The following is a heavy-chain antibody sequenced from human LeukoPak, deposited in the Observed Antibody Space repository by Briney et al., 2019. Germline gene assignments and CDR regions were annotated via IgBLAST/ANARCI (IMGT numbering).Heavy chain of an antibody. Sequence: GGSLRLSCVASGFSFSTFWMSWVRQAPGKGLEWVANIKQDGSVKYYVDSVKGRFTISRDNTKNSLYLQMNSLRVEDTAVFYCARDQYDTWSRRGNFDSWGQGTLVIVSS. J-gene: IGHJ4*02. V-gene: IGHV3-7*03. CDR1: GFSFSTFW. CDR2: IKQDGSVK. D-gene: IGHD3-3*01. CDR3: ARDQYDTWSRRGNFDS.